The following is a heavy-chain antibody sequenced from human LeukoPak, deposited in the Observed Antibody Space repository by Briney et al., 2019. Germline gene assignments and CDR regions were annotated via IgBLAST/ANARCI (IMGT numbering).Heavy chain of an antibody. Sequence: GGSLRLSCAASGFTFSSYSMNWVRQAPGKGLEWVSSISSSSSYIYYADSVKGRFTISRDNAKNSLYLQMNSLRAEDTAVYYWARVMVYARGLFDYWGQGTLVTVSS. CDR2: ISSSSSYI. V-gene: IGHV3-21*01. J-gene: IGHJ4*02. D-gene: IGHD2-8*01. CDR3: ARVMVYARGLFDY. CDR1: GFTFSSYS.